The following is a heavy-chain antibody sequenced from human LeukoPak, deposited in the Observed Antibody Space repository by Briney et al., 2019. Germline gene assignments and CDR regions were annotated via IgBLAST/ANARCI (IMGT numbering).Heavy chain of an antibody. V-gene: IGHV4-31*03. D-gene: IGHD5-18*01. CDR3: ARRLSYSYGSLDY. J-gene: IGHJ4*02. CDR2: IYYSGST. CDR1: GGSISSGGYY. Sequence: SETLSLTYTVSGGSISSGGYYWSWIRQHPGKGLEWIGYIYYSGSTYYNPSLKSRVTISVDTSKNQFSLKLSSVTAADTAVYYCARRLSYSYGSLDYWGQGTLVTVSS.